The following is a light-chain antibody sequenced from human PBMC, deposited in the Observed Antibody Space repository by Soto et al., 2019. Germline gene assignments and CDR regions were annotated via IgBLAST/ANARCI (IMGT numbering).Light chain of an antibody. Sequence: QSALTQPASVSGSPGQSITISCSGTSSDVGGYNFVSWYQQHPGKAPQLMIYEVIERPSGVSNRFSGSRSGNTASLTISGLQAEDEDDYFCSSYTSTSTVVFGGGTQLTVL. CDR3: SSYTSTSTVV. V-gene: IGLV2-14*01. CDR1: SSDVGGYNF. CDR2: EVI. J-gene: IGLJ2*01.